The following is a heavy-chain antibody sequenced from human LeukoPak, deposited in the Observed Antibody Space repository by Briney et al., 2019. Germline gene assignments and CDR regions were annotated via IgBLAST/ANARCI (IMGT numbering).Heavy chain of an antibody. V-gene: IGHV1-2*06. D-gene: IGHD2-2*01. Sequence: ASVKVSCKASGYTFTGYYMHWVRQAPGQGLERMGRINPNSGGTNYAQKFQGRVTMTRDTSISTAYMELSRLRSDDTAVYYCARHPLGYCSSTSCYAWENWGQGTLVTVSS. J-gene: IGHJ4*02. CDR1: GYTFTGYY. CDR3: ARHPLGYCSSTSCYAWEN. CDR2: INPNSGGT.